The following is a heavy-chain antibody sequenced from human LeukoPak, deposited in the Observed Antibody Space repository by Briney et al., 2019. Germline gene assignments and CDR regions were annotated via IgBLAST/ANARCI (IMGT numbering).Heavy chain of an antibody. J-gene: IGHJ2*01. V-gene: IGHV3-21*01. CDR1: GFTFSSYS. CDR2: ISSSSSYI. D-gene: IGHD3-16*02. CDR3: ARTLDDYVWGSYRYTLLGFDL. Sequence: GGSLRLSCAASGFTFSSYSMNWVRQAPGKGLEWVSSISSSSSYIYYADSVKGRFTISRDNAKNSLYLQMNSLRAEDTAVYYCARTLDDYVWGSYRYTLLGFDLWGRGTLVTVSS.